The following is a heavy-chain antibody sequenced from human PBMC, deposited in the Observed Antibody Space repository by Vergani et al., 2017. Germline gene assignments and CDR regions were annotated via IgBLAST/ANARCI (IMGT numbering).Heavy chain of an antibody. J-gene: IGHJ4*02. D-gene: IGHD3-3*01. CDR3: AKGGEYYDFWSGSD. CDR1: GFTFSSYA. CDR2: ISGSGGST. V-gene: IGHV3-23*01. Sequence: EVQLLESGGNLIQPGGSLRLSCGASGFTFSSYAMTWVRLAPGKGLQWVSAISGSGGSTYYADSVKGRFTISRDNSKNTLYLQMNSLRAEDTAVYYCAKGGEYYDFWSGSDWGQGTLVTVSS.